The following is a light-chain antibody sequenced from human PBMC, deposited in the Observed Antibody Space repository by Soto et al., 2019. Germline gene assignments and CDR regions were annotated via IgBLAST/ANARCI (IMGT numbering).Light chain of an antibody. J-gene: IGLJ3*02. CDR2: EVT. CDR3: CSHSSSITWM. V-gene: IGLV2-14*03. CDR1: SSDVGGYNF. Sequence: QSVLTQTASVSGSPGQSITISCTGTSSDVGGYNFVSWYQQHPGKAPKLIIHEVTNPPSGVSGRFSGSKSGNTAFLTISGLQAEDEAVYYCCSHSSSITWMFGGGTKVTVL.